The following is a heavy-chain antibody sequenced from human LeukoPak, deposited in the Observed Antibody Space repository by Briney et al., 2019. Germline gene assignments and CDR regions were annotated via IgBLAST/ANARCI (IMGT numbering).Heavy chain of an antibody. D-gene: IGHD2-2*01. Sequence: SVKVSCKASGGTFSSYAISWVRQAPGQGLEWMGGIIPIFGTANYAQKFQGRVTITADKSTSTAYMELSSLRSEDTAVYYCARMYQLLFRFDPWGQGTLVTVSS. V-gene: IGHV1-69*06. CDR1: GGTFSSYA. CDR3: ARMYQLLFRFDP. J-gene: IGHJ5*02. CDR2: IIPIFGTA.